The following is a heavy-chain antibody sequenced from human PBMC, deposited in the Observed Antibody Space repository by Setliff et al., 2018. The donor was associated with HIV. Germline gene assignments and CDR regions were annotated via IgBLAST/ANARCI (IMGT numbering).Heavy chain of an antibody. V-gene: IGHV1-3*01. CDR1: GYTFSTNA. CDR2: INAGDDNT. CDR3: ARDSSRSSPDYYYYGMDV. J-gene: IGHJ6*02. Sequence: ASVKVSCKAFGYTFSTNAIHWVRQAPGQRLEWMGYINAGDDNTRYSEKFQGRVTITRDTSANTAYMELSSLRSEDTAVYYCARDSSRSSPDYYYYGMDVWGQGTLVTVSS. D-gene: IGHD6-13*01.